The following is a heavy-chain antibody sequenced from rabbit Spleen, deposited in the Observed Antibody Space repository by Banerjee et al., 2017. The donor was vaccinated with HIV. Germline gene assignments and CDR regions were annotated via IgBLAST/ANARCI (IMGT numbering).Heavy chain of an antibody. V-gene: IGHV1S45*01. CDR1: GFSFSSGYD. CDR2: IDAGSSGFT. D-gene: IGHD8-1*01. CDR3: ARDTASSFSSYGMDL. J-gene: IGHJ6*01. Sequence: QEQLVESGGGLVQPGGSLTLTCKASGFSFSSGYDMCWVRQAPGKGLEWVVCIDAGSSGFTYFASWAKGRFTISKTSSTTVTLQMTSLTAADTATYFCARDTASSFSSYGMDLWGPGTLVTVS.